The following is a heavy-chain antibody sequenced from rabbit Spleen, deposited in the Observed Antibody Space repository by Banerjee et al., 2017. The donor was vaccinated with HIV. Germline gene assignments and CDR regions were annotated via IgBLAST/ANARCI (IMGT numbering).Heavy chain of an antibody. D-gene: IGHD1-1*01. CDR3: ARDSSSSFSSYGMDL. Sequence: QSLEESGGDLVKPGASLTLTCTASGFSFSGSYWMCWVRQAPGKGLEWIACIYAGSSGATTFASWAKGRFTISRTSSTTVTLQMTSLTVADTATYFCARDSSSSFSSYGMDLWGPGTLVTVS. V-gene: IGHV1S40*01. CDR2: IYAGSSGAT. CDR1: GFSFSGSYW. J-gene: IGHJ6*01.